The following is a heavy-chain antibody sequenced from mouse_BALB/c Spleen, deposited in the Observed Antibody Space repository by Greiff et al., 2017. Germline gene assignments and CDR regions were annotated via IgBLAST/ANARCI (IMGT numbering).Heavy chain of an antibody. V-gene: IGHV1S81*02. CDR2: INPSNGRT. CDR3: AYYYGSRDGYCDV. CDR1: GYTFTSYW. Sequence: QVQLQQSGAELVKPGASVKLSCKASGYTFTSYWMHWVKQRPGQGLEWIGEINPSNGRTNYNEKFKSKATLTVDKSSSTAYMQLSSLTSEDSAVYYCAYYYGSRDGYCDVWGAGTTGTVSS. D-gene: IGHD1-1*01. J-gene: IGHJ1*01.